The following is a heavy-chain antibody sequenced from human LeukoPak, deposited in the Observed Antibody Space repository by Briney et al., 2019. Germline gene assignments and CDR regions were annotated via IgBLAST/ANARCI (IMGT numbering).Heavy chain of an antibody. CDR1: GFTVSSNY. J-gene: IGHJ4*02. CDR2: IYSSGNT. CDR3: ARRRSSSWGIDY. Sequence: GGSLRLSCAASGFTVSSNYMSWVRQAPGKGLEWVSVIYSSGNTYYADSVKDRFTISRDNSKNTMYLQMNSLRTEDTAVYYCARRRSSSWGIDYWGQGTLVKVSS. D-gene: IGHD6-13*01. V-gene: IGHV3-66*02.